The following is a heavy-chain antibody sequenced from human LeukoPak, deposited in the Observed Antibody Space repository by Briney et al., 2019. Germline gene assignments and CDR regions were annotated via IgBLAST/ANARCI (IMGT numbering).Heavy chain of an antibody. CDR1: GFTFSSYS. J-gene: IGHJ4*02. Sequence: GGSLRLSCAASGFTFSSYSMNWVRQAPGKGLEWVSFISSSSSYIYFADSIKGRFTISRDNAKRSLYLQMNSLRAEDTAVYYCARGEWSSSPFDYWGQGTLVTVSS. CDR3: ARGEWSSSPFDY. D-gene: IGHD6-6*01. CDR2: ISSSSSYI. V-gene: IGHV3-21*01.